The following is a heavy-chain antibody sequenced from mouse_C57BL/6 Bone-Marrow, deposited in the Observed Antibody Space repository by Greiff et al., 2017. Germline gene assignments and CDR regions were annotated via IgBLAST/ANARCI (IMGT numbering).Heavy chain of an antibody. Sequence: VHLVESGPGLVAPSQSLSITCTVSGFSLTSYGVDWVRQPPGKGLEWLGVIWGGGSTNYNTALMSRLSISKDNSKGQFFLKMNSLQTDDTAMYYCAKHEGDGYYVWYFDVWGTGTTVTVSS. CDR2: IWGGGST. CDR1: GFSLTSYG. J-gene: IGHJ1*03. CDR3: AKHEGDGYYVWYFDV. D-gene: IGHD2-3*01. V-gene: IGHV2-9*01.